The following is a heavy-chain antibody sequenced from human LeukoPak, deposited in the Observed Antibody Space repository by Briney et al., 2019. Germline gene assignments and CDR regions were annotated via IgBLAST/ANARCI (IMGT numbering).Heavy chain of an antibody. CDR1: GGAISSGSFY. CDR2: IFHDGSV. Sequence: TSETLSLTCTVSGGAISSGSFYWGWIRQSPGKGLEWIGNIFHDGSVYYNPSLKSRVSISVDTSKNQFSLNLTSVTAADTAVYYCARGAAANGPWFDPWGQGTLVTVSS. CDR3: ARGAAANGPWFDP. D-gene: IGHD6-13*01. J-gene: IGHJ5*02. V-gene: IGHV4-39*07.